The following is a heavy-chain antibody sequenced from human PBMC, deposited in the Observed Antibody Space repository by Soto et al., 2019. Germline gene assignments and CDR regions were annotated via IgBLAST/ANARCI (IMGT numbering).Heavy chain of an antibody. J-gene: IGHJ5*02. D-gene: IGHD4-17*01. Sequence: TSETLSLTCTVSGGSISSGSYYWGWIRQPPGKGLEWIGSIYYSGSTYYNPSLKSRVTISLDKSNNQFSLKLSSVTAADTAVYYCARETCGDYVGYFDPWGQGTLVTVSS. CDR1: GGSISSGSYY. CDR2: IYYSGST. V-gene: IGHV4-39*07. CDR3: ARETCGDYVGYFDP.